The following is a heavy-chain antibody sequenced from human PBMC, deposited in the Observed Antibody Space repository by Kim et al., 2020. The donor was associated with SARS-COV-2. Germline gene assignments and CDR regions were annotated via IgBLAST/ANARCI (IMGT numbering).Heavy chain of an antibody. CDR1: GGSISSSSYY. Sequence: SETLSLTCTVSGGSISSSSYYWGWIRQPPGKGLEWIGSIYYSGSTYYNPSLKSRVTISVDTSKNQFSLKLSSVTAADTAVYYCARRQAVAFDIWGQGTMVTVSS. J-gene: IGHJ3*02. D-gene: IGHD6-19*01. CDR2: IYYSGST. CDR3: ARRQAVAFDI. V-gene: IGHV4-39*01.